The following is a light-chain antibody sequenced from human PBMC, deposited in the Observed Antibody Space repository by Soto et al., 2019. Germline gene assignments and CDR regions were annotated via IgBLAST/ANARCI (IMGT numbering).Light chain of an antibody. J-gene: IGKJ1*01. CDR3: QQYNTFSLGT. CDR1: QSISTW. CDR2: KAS. Sequence: DIQMTQSPSTLSTSVGDRVTITCRASQSISTWLAWYQQKPGKAPKLLIYKASSLESGVPSRFSGSRSGTEFTLTISSLQPDDCATDYCQQYNTFSLGTVGRGTKVVIK. V-gene: IGKV1-5*03.